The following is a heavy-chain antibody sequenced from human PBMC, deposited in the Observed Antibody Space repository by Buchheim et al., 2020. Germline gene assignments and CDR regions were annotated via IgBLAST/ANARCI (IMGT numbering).Heavy chain of an antibody. D-gene: IGHD6-13*01. Sequence: EVQLLESGGGLVQPGGSLRLSCAASGFTFSSYAMSWVRQAPGKGLEWVSAISGRGGCTYFADSVKGRFTISRDNSKNTLYLQMNSLRAEDTAVYYCAKDRAAADLWVNPYYFDYWGQGTL. CDR1: GFTFSSYA. CDR2: ISGRGGCT. CDR3: AKDRAAADLWVNPYYFDY. V-gene: IGHV3-23*01. J-gene: IGHJ4*02.